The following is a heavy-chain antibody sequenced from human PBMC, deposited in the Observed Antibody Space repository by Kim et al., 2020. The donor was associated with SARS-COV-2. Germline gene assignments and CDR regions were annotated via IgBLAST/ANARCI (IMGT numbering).Heavy chain of an antibody. J-gene: IGHJ6*02. CDR3: ASGFPGVDV. Sequence: SETLSLTCAVYGGSFSGYYWSWIRQPPGKGLEWIGEINHSGSTNYNPSLKSRVTISVDTSKNQFSLKVSSVTAADTAVYYCASGFPGVDVWGQGTTVTVSS. CDR2: INHSGST. V-gene: IGHV4-34*01. CDR1: GGSFSGYY.